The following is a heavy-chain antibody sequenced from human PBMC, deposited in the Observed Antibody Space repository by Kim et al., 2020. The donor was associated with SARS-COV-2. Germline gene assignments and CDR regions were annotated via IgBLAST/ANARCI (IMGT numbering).Heavy chain of an antibody. Sequence: GGSLRLSCAASGFASGFTFSTYSMHWVRQAPGKGLQWVSYISSSSTTIYYADSVKCRFTISRDNAKNSLYLQMNSLRDEDTAVDYCARSSSGWVGYGMDVWGQGTTVTVS. CDR1: GFTFSTYS. J-gene: IGHJ6*02. CDR3: ARSSSGWVGYGMDV. D-gene: IGHD6-19*01. V-gene: IGHV3-48*02. CDR2: ISSSSTTI.